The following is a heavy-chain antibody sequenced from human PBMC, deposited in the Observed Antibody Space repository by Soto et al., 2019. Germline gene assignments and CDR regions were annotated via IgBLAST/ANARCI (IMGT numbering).Heavy chain of an antibody. J-gene: IGHJ4*02. D-gene: IGHD3-10*01. CDR1: GFTFSSYA. V-gene: IGHV3-23*01. Sequence: GGSLRLSCAASGFTFSSYAMSWVRQAPGKGLEWVSAISGSGGSTYYAGSVKGRFTISRDNSKNTLYLQMNSLRAEDTAVYYCAKLASIYYYGSGSYRPFWGQGTLVTVSS. CDR2: ISGSGGST. CDR3: AKLASIYYYGSGSYRPF.